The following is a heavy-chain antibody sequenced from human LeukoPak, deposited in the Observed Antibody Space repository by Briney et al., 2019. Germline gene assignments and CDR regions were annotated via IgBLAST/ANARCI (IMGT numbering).Heavy chain of an antibody. Sequence: PGRSLRLSCAVSGFTFSNYCMHWVRQAPGKGLEWVSGISWNSGSIGYADSLKGRFTISRDNAKNSLYLQMNSLRAEDTALYYCAKDITAKGVRYFEWLLFTTRVPVAFDYWGQGTLVTASS. CDR2: ISWNSGSI. D-gene: IGHD3-9*01. CDR3: AKDITAKGVRYFEWLLFTTRVPVAFDY. V-gene: IGHV3-9*01. CDR1: GFTFSNYC. J-gene: IGHJ4*02.